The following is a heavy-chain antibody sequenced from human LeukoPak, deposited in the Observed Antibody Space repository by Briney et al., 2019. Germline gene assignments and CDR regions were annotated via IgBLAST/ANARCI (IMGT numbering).Heavy chain of an antibody. D-gene: IGHD3-3*01. CDR2: ISWNSGSI. CDR1: GFTFDDYA. Sequence: PGGSLRLSCATSGFTFDDYAMHWVRQAPGKGLEWVSGISWNSGSIGYADSVKGRFTISRDNAKKSLYLQMNSLRAEDTAVYYCARAVLDYDFWSGYLLGYMDVWGKGTTVTVSS. J-gene: IGHJ6*03. CDR3: ARAVLDYDFWSGYLLGYMDV. V-gene: IGHV3-9*01.